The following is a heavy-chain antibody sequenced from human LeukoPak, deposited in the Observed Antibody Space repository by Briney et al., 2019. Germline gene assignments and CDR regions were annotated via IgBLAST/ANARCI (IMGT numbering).Heavy chain of an antibody. D-gene: IGHD2-21*02. CDR2: FDPEDGET. V-gene: IGHV1-24*01. CDR3: ARDELVVVTAIDAFDI. J-gene: IGHJ3*02. CDR1: GYTLTELS. Sequence: EASVKVSCKVSGYTLTELSMHWVRQAPGKGLEWMGGFDPEDGETIYAQKFQGRVTMTEDTSTDTAYMELSSLRSDDTAVYYCARDELVVVTAIDAFDIWGQGTMVTVSS.